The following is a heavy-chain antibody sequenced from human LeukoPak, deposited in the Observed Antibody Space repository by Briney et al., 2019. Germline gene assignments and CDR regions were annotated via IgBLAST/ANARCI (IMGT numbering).Heavy chain of an antibody. V-gene: IGHV1-2*02. J-gene: IGHJ4*02. CDR1: GYTFTGYY. Sequence: ASVKVSCKASGYTFTGYYMHWVRQAPGQGLEWMGWINPNSGGTNYAQKFQGRVTMTRDMSTSTVYMELSSLRSEDTAVYYCASGSLSSGWYYFDYWGQGTLVTVSS. D-gene: IGHD6-19*01. CDR3: ASGSLSSGWYYFDY. CDR2: INPNSGGT.